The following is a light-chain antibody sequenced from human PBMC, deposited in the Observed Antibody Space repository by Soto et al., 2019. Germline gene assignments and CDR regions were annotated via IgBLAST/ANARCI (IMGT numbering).Light chain of an antibody. J-gene: IGLJ2*01. CDR2: EVS. CDR1: SSDIGTYDY. CDR3: SSYTNINTLI. V-gene: IGLV2-14*01. Sequence: QCALTQPASVSGSPGQSITISCTGTSSDIGTYDYVSWYQQHPGKAPKLMIYEVSNRPSGVSNRFSGSKSGNTASLTISGLQAADEADYYCSSYTNINTLIFGGGTKVTVL.